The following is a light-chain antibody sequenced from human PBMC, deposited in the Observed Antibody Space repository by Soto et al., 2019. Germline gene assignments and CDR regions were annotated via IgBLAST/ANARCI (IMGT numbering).Light chain of an antibody. Sequence: DLQMTQSPSTLSASVGDRVTITCRASQSINNWLAWYQQKPGKTPKLLIYDGFSLESGVPSRFSGSGSGTEFTLTISSLQPDDFATYYCQQYSTSATFGQGTKVDVK. CDR2: DGF. V-gene: IGKV1-5*01. CDR1: QSINNW. J-gene: IGKJ1*01. CDR3: QQYSTSAT.